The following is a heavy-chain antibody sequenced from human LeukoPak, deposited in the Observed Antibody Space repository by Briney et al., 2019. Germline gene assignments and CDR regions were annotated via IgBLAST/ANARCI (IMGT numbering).Heavy chain of an antibody. CDR3: ARSTIFGVVIMREEFFDY. V-gene: IGHV3-74*01. J-gene: IGHJ4*02. Sequence: GGSLRLSCAASGFTFSSYWMHWVRQAPGKGLVWVSRINTDGSSTSYADSVKGRFTISRDNAKNTLYLQMNSLRAEDTAVYYCARSTIFGVVIMREEFFDYWGQGTLVTVSS. D-gene: IGHD3-3*01. CDR1: GFTFSSYW. CDR2: INTDGSST.